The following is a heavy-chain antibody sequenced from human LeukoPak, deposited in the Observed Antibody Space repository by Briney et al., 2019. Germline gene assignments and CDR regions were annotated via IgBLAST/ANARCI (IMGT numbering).Heavy chain of an antibody. D-gene: IGHD4-17*01. CDR2: ISNSGGNT. V-gene: IGHV3-23*01. CDR3: AKDLYGDCDFDY. Sequence: GGSLRLSCAASGFSFSSHAMNWVRQAPGKGLEWVSGISNSGGNTYYADSVKGRFTISRDNSKNTLYLQMNSLRAEDTAVYYCAKDLYGDCDFDYWGQGTLVNVSS. J-gene: IGHJ4*02. CDR1: GFSFSSHA.